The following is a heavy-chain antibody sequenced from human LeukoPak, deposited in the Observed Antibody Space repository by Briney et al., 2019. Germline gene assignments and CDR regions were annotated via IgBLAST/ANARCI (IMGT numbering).Heavy chain of an antibody. Sequence: PGGSLRLSCAASGFTFSTYWMHWVRQAPGKGLVWVSRIKSDGSSTTYADSVKGRFTISRDNAKNTLYLQMNSLRAEDTAVYYCARDLPYYYGSGSYRHFDYWGQGTLVTVSP. CDR1: GFTFSTYW. D-gene: IGHD3-10*01. CDR2: IKSDGSST. CDR3: ARDLPYYYGSGSYRHFDY. V-gene: IGHV3-74*01. J-gene: IGHJ4*02.